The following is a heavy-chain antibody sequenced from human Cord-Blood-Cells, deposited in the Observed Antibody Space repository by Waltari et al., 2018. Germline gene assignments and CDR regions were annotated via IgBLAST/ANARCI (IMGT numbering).Heavy chain of an antibody. Sequence: QVQLVQSGAEVKKPGSSVKVSCTASGGTLSSHGISWVRQAPGQGLEWMGGIIPIFGTANYAQKFQGRVTITADKSTSTAYMELSSLRSEDTAVYYCARDFARRESWFDPWGQGTLVTVSS. V-gene: IGHV1-69*06. CDR3: ARDFARRESWFDP. CDR2: IIPIFGTA. J-gene: IGHJ5*02. D-gene: IGHD2-21*01. CDR1: GGTLSSHG.